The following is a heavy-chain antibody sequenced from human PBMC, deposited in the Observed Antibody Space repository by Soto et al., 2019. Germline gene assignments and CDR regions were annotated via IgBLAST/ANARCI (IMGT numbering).Heavy chain of an antibody. CDR1: GFTFDDYA. V-gene: IGHV3-9*01. D-gene: IGHD1-26*01. CDR2: ISWNSGSI. J-gene: IGHJ6*03. Sequence: VQLVESGGGLVQPGRSLRLSCAASGFTFDDYAMHWVRQAPGKGLEWVSGISWNSGSIGYADSVKGRFTISRDNAKNSLYLQMNSLRAEDTALYYCAKDRVGHYYYYMDVWGKGTTVTVSS. CDR3: AKDRVGHYYYYMDV.